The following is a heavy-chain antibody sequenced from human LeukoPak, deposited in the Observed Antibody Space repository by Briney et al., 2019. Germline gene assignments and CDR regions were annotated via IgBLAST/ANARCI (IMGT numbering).Heavy chain of an antibody. CDR2: ISSSSTI. CDR3: ARSSGALDY. Sequence: GGSLRLSCAASGFTFSSYSMNWVRQAPGKGLEWVSYISSSSTIYYADSVKGRFTISRDNAKNSLYLQMNSLRDEDTAVYYCARSSGALDYWGQGTLVTVSS. CDR1: GFTFSSYS. J-gene: IGHJ4*02. D-gene: IGHD2-15*01. V-gene: IGHV3-48*02.